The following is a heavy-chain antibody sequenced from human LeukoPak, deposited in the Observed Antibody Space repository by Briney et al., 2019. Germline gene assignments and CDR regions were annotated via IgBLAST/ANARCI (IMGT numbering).Heavy chain of an antibody. CDR1: GFTFSDYY. D-gene: IGHD3-10*01. Sequence: PGGSLRLSCAASGFTFSDYYMSWIRQAPGKGLEWVSYISSSGSTIYYADSVKGRFTISRDNAKNSLYLQMNSLRAEDTAVYYCARVSSKVTRDYYGSGSYLYMDVWGKGTTVTISS. V-gene: IGHV3-11*01. J-gene: IGHJ6*03. CDR3: ARVSSKVTRDYYGSGSYLYMDV. CDR2: ISSSGSTI.